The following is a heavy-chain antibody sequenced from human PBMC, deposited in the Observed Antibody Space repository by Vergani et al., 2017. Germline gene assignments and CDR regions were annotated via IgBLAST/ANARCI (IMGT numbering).Heavy chain of an antibody. Sequence: EVQLLESGGGLVQPGGSLRLSCAASGFTFSSYSMNWVRQAPGKGLEWVSSISSSSSYIYYADSVKGRFTISRDNAKNSLYLQMNSLRAEDTAVYYCARVTDYGDYLNYWGQGTLVTVSS. CDR2: ISSSSSYI. J-gene: IGHJ4*02. D-gene: IGHD4-17*01. CDR1: GFTFSSYS. CDR3: ARVTDYGDYLNY. V-gene: IGHV3-21*01.